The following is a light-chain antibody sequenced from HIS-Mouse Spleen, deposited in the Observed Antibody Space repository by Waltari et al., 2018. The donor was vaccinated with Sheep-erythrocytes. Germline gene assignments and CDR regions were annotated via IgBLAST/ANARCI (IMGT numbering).Light chain of an antibody. Sequence: QSALTQPPSASGSPGQSVTISCTGTSSDVGVYNSVPCYQQHPGKAPKLMIYEVSKRPSGVPDRFSGSKSGNTASLTVSGLQAEDEADYYCSSYAGSNNWVFGGGTKLTVL. CDR3: SSYAGSNNWV. CDR2: EVS. J-gene: IGLJ3*02. V-gene: IGLV2-8*01. CDR1: SSDVGVYNS.